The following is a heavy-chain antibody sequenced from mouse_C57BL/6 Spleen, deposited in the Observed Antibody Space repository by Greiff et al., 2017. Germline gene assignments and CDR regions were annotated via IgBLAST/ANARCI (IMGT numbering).Heavy chain of an antibody. CDR2: INPNNGGT. CDR1: GYTFTDYY. CDR3: ARSTTVVDWYFDV. D-gene: IGHD1-1*01. Sequence: EVQLQQSGPELVKPGASVKISCKASGYTFTDYYMNWVKQSHGTSLEWIGDINPNNGGTNYNQKFKGKATLTVDKSSSTAYMELRSLTSEVSAVYSCARSTTVVDWYFDVWGTGTTVTVSS. V-gene: IGHV1-26*01. J-gene: IGHJ1*03.